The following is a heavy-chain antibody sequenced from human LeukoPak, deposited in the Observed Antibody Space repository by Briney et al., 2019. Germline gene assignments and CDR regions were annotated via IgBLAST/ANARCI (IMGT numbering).Heavy chain of an antibody. D-gene: IGHD3-16*01. CDR3: AKAGGGNWFDP. CDR1: GFTVSSNY. J-gene: IGHJ5*02. V-gene: IGHV3-53*01. Sequence: GGSLRLSCAASGFTVSSNYMSWVRQAPGKGLEWVSVIYSGGSTYYADSVKGRFTISGDNSRNTLYLQMNSLRVEDTAVYYCAKAGGGNWFDPWGQGTLVTVSS. CDR2: IYSGGST.